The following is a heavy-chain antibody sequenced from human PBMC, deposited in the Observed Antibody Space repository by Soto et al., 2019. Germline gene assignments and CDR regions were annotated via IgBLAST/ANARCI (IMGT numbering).Heavy chain of an antibody. CDR1: GVSISSYY. V-gene: IGHV4-59*01. D-gene: IGHD6-25*01. CDR3: ASRRVGFPFDY. CDR2: IYYTGST. J-gene: IGHJ4*02. Sequence: QVQLQESGPGLMKPSETLSLTCTVSGVSISSYYWNWIRQTPGKGLEWIGYIYYTGSTYYNPSLRSRVTMSIDTSQSQFSLNLASVTIADTAVYYCASRRVGFPFDYWGQGTLVTVSS.